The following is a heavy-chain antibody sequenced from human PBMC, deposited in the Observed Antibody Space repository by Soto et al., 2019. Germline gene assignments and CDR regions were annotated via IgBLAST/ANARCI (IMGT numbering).Heavy chain of an antibody. V-gene: IGHV4-61*01. Sequence: SETLSLTCTVSGGSVSSGSYYWSWIRQPPGKGLEWIGYIYYSGSTNYNPSLKSRVTISVDTSKNQFSLKLSSVTAADTAVYYCARDTYVYGLDVWGQGTTVTVSS. CDR1: GGSVSSGSYY. CDR3: ARDTYVYGLDV. CDR2: IYYSGST. J-gene: IGHJ6*02. D-gene: IGHD3-16*01.